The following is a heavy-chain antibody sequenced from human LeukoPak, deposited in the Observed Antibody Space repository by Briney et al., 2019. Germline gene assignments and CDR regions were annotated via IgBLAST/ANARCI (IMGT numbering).Heavy chain of an antibody. CDR1: VYTFTDYY. CDR2: MNPNNGDS. Sequence: ASVKVSCKASVYTFTDYYMHWVRQATGQGLEWMGWMNPNNGDSGYAQKFQGRVTITRDTSISTSYMELRSLRSDDTAVYFCARTTSFTASGYDYWGQGTLVTVSS. CDR3: ARTTSFTASGYDY. V-gene: IGHV1-8*03. D-gene: IGHD6-25*01. J-gene: IGHJ4*02.